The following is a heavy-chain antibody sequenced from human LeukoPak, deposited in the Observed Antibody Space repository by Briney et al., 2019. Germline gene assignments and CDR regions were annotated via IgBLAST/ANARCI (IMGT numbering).Heavy chain of an antibody. Sequence: GASVKVSCKASGYTFTGYFIQWVRQAPGQGLEWMGWINPNNGGTNYAQKFQGSVTMTRDTSINTAYMEVSRLRSDDTAVYYCARADKVATIHFDPWGQGTLVTVSS. D-gene: IGHD5-12*01. V-gene: IGHV1-2*04. CDR2: INPNNGGT. CDR3: ARADKVATIHFDP. CDR1: GYTFTGYF. J-gene: IGHJ5*02.